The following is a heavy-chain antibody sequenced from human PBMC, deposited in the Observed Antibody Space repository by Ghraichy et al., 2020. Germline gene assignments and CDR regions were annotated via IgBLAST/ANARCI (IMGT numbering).Heavy chain of an antibody. V-gene: IGHV3-21*01. CDR2: ISSSSSYI. Sequence: GESLNISCAASGFTFSSYSMNWVRQAPGKGLEWVSSISSSSSYIYYADSVKGRFTISRDNAKNSLYLQMNSLRAEDTAVYYCARDLPSGYWGQGTLFTVSS. J-gene: IGHJ4*02. CDR1: GFTFSSYS. D-gene: IGHD1-26*01. CDR3: ARDLPSGY.